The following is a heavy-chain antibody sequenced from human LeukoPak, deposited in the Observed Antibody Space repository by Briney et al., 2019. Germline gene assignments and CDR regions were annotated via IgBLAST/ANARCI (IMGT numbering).Heavy chain of an antibody. CDR1: GFTFSRFG. Sequence: PSGGSLRLSCAASGFTFSRFGMHWVRQGPGKGLEWVAFLRYDGSDKSYAESVKGRFIISRDNSKNILYVQMDSLRTEDTGVYFCARDSSYGVKGAFEYWGQGTLVTVSS. D-gene: IGHD3-10*01. V-gene: IGHV3-30*02. J-gene: IGHJ4*02. CDR3: ARDSSYGVKGAFEY. CDR2: LRYDGSDK.